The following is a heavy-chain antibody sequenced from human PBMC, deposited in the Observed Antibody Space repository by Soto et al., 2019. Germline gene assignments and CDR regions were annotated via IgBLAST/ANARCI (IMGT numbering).Heavy chain of an antibody. V-gene: IGHV4-31*03. Sequence: QVQLQESGPGLVKPSQTLSLTCTVSGGSISSGGYYWSWIRQHPGKGLEWIGYSYYSGSTYYNPSLKGRVTISVDTSKNQFSLKLSSVTAADTAVYYCAGGPRVTMVRGTFDAFDIWGQGTMVTVSS. J-gene: IGHJ3*02. CDR3: AGGPRVTMVRGTFDAFDI. CDR2: SYYSGST. CDR1: GGSISSGGYY. D-gene: IGHD3-10*01.